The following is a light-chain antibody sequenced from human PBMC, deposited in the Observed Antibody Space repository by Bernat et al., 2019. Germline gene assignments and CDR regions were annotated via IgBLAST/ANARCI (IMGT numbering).Light chain of an antibody. V-gene: IGKV1-13*02. CDR1: QGIRVH. CDR2: YVN. Sequence: SIGDRVTLTCRPSQGIRVHLSWYQQKPGRAPKLLISYVNRLASGVPSRFSGRGSGTEFTLTISSLQPEDFATYYCQQYSTLPVTFGGGTRVDIK. CDR3: QQYSTLPVT. J-gene: IGKJ4*01.